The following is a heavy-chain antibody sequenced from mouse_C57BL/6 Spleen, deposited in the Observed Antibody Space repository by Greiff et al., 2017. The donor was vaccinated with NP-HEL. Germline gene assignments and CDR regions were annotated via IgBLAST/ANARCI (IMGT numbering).Heavy chain of an antibody. D-gene: IGHD1-2*01. V-gene: IGHV3-2*02. CDR3: ARSARIKY. CDR1: GYSITSGYG. Sequence: EVQLQESGPGLVKPSQSLSLTCTVTGYSITSGYGWNWIRQFPGNKLEWMGYISYSGSTNYNPSLKSRTSITRDTSKNQFSLQLNSVTTEDTATYYCARSARIKYWGQGTTLTVSS. J-gene: IGHJ2*01. CDR2: ISYSGST.